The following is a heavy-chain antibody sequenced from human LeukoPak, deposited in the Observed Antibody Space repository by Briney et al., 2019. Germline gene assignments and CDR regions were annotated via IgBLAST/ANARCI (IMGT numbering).Heavy chain of an antibody. Sequence: PGGSLRLSCAASGFTFSNYWMHWVRQAPGKGLVWVSRINSDGINTSYADSVKGRFTISRDNAKNTLNLQMNSLRAEDTAVYYCAKYSYGLPGPFDYWGQGTLVTVSS. D-gene: IGHD5-18*01. J-gene: IGHJ4*02. CDR1: GFTFSNYW. CDR3: AKYSYGLPGPFDY. CDR2: INSDGINT. V-gene: IGHV3-74*01.